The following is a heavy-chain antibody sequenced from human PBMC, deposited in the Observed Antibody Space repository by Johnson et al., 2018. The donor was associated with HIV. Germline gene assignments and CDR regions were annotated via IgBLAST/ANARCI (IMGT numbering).Heavy chain of an antibody. CDR3: AKNREYGDGDGFDI. CDR2: IYSGGST. D-gene: IGHD4-17*01. Sequence: VQLVESGGGLVQPGGSLRLSCAASGFTVSSNYISGVRQAPGKGLEWVSVIYSGGSTHYAESVKGRFTISRDNSKTKLYLQMNSLASEDTAVYYCAKNREYGDGDGFDIWGHGTMVTVSS. CDR1: GFTVSSNY. V-gene: IGHV3-66*02. J-gene: IGHJ3*02.